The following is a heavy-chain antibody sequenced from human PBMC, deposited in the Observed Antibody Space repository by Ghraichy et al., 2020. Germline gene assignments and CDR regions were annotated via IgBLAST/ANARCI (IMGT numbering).Heavy chain of an antibody. Sequence: SETLSLTCTVSGDSVSSGTYYWSWIRQPPGKGLEWIGYIYYRGNTYYNPSLKSRVAISEDTSKNQFSLRLSSVTAADTAVYYCARDRRDNNDSSGLLRNWGQGTLVTVSP. D-gene: IGHD6-25*01. CDR1: GDSVSSGTYY. CDR3: ARDRRDNNDSSGLLRN. CDR2: IYYRGNT. V-gene: IGHV4-61*01. J-gene: IGHJ4*02.